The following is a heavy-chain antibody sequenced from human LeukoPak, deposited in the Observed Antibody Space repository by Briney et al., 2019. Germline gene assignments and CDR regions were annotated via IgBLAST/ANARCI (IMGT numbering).Heavy chain of an antibody. Sequence: ASVKVSCKTSGYTFTDYYLHWVRQAPGQGLEWMGWINPNSGRTSSAQKFQGRVTVTRDTSIATVYMEVTWLTSDDTAVYYCARADRLHGGPYLIGPWGQGTLVTVSS. V-gene: IGHV1-2*02. J-gene: IGHJ5*02. CDR3: ARADRLHGGPYLIGP. CDR1: GYTFTDYY. D-gene: IGHD2-21*01. CDR2: INPNSGRT.